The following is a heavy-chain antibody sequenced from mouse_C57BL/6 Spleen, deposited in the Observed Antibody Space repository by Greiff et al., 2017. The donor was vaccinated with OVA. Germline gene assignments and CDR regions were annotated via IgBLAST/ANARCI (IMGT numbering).Heavy chain of an antibody. D-gene: IGHD3-1*01. V-gene: IGHV5-4*01. J-gene: IGHJ2*01. CDR1: GFTFSSYA. Sequence: EVMLVESGGGLVKPGGSLKLSCAASGFTFSSYAMSWVRQTPEKRLEWVATISDGGSYTYYPDNVKGRFTISRDNAKNNLYLQMSHLKSEDTAMYYCAKDRGEYYFDYWGQGTTLTVSS. CDR3: AKDRGEYYFDY. CDR2: ISDGGSYT.